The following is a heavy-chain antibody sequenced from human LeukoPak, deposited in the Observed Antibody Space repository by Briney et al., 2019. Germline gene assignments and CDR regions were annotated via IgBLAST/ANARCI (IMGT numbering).Heavy chain of an antibody. CDR2: ISSSGNTI. Sequence: GGSLRLSCAASGFTFSTYSINWVRQAPGKGLEWLSYISSSGNTIFYADSVKGRFTISRDNAKNSLYLQMDSLRADDTAVYYCARGGSGNWNAPFDYWGQGTLVTVSS. CDR1: GFTFSTYS. D-gene: IGHD1-1*01. CDR3: ARGGSGNWNAPFDY. J-gene: IGHJ4*02. V-gene: IGHV3-48*04.